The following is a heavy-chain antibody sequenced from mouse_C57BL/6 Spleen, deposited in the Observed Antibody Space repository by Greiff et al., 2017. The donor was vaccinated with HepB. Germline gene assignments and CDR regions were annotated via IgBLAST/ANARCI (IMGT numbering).Heavy chain of an antibody. D-gene: IGHD2-1*01. J-gene: IGHJ3*01. CDR1: GYTSTSYW. Sequence: QVQLQQPGAELVRPGSSVKLSCKASGYTSTSYWMDWVKQRPGQGLEWIGNIYPSDSETHYNQKFKDKATLTVDKSSSTAYMQLSSLTSEDSAVYYCARRRDGNYPWFAYWGQGTLVTVSA. V-gene: IGHV1-61*01. CDR2: IYPSDSET. CDR3: ARRRDGNYPWFAY.